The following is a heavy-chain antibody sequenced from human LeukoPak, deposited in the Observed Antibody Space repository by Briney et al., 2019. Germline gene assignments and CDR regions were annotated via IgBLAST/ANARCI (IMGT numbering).Heavy chain of an antibody. D-gene: IGHD1-26*01. Sequence: ASVKVSCKASGYTFTGYNIHWVRQAPGQGLEWMGWINPNSGGTNYAQKFQGRVTMTRDTSISTAYMELSRLRSDDTAVYYCARVRYVGTRAFDYWGQGTLVTVSS. CDR1: GYTFTGYN. CDR3: ARVRYVGTRAFDY. V-gene: IGHV1-2*02. J-gene: IGHJ4*02. CDR2: INPNSGGT.